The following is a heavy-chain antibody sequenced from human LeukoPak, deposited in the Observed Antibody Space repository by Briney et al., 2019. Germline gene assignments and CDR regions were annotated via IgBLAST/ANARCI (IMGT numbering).Heavy chain of an antibody. CDR3: ARVVVVAATYNYGMDV. J-gene: IGHJ6*02. D-gene: IGHD2-15*01. V-gene: IGHV4-59*01. CDR1: GGSISSYY. CDR2: IYYSGST. Sequence: SETLSLTCTVSGGSISSYYWSWIRQPPGKGLEWIGYIYYSGSTNYSPSLKSRVTISVDTSKNQFSLKLSSVTAADTAVYYCARVVVVAATYNYGMDVWGQGTTVTVSS.